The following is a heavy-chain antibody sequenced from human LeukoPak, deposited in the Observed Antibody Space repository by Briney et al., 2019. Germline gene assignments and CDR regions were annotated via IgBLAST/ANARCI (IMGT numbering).Heavy chain of an antibody. J-gene: IGHJ4*02. CDR1: SGSISSYY. V-gene: IGHV4-59*01. CDR2: IYYSGST. D-gene: IGHD6-19*01. CDR3: ARSGAVAGTDY. Sequence: SETLSLTCTVSSGSISSYYWSWIRQPPGKGLEWIGYIYYSGSTNYNPSLKSRVTISVDTSKNQFSLKLSSVTAADTAVYYCARSGAVAGTDYWGQGTLVTVSS.